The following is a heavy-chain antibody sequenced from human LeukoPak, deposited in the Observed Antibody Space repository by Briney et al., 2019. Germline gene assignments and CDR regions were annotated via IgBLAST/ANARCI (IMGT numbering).Heavy chain of an antibody. D-gene: IGHD6-25*01. CDR1: GYTFTGYY. Sequence: ASVKVSCKASGYTFTGYYMHWVRQAPGQGLEWMGWINPNIGGTNYAQKFQGRVTMTRDTSISTAYLELTGLTSDDTAMYYCARGEIAAISHWFDPWGQGTLVTVSS. CDR2: INPNIGGT. V-gene: IGHV1-2*02. J-gene: IGHJ5*02. CDR3: ARGEIAAISHWFDP.